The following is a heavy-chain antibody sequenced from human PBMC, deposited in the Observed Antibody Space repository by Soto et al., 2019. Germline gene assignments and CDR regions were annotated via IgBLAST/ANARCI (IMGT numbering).Heavy chain of an antibody. Sequence: SETLSLTCAVYGGSFSGYYWSWIRQPPGKGLEWIGEINHSGSTNYNPSLKSRVTISVDTSKNQFSLKLSSVTAADTAVYYCARGRGLLLWFGESNNWFDPWGQGTLVTVSS. J-gene: IGHJ5*02. CDR2: INHSGST. D-gene: IGHD3-10*01. V-gene: IGHV4-34*01. CDR3: ARGRGLLLWFGESNNWFDP. CDR1: GGSFSGYY.